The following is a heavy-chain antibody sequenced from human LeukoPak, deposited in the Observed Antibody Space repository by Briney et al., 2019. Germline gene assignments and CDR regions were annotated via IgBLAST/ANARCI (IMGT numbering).Heavy chain of an antibody. CDR1: GGSISSYY. V-gene: IGHV4-59*06. CDR3: ARSGNYGGHFDY. D-gene: IGHD1-26*01. CDR2: IYYSGST. J-gene: IGHJ4*02. Sequence: SETLSLTCTVSGGSISSYYWSWIRQPPGKGLEWIGYIYYSGSTYYNPSLKSRVTISVDTSKIQFSLKLSSVTAADTAVYYCARSGNYGGHFDYWGQGTLVTVSS.